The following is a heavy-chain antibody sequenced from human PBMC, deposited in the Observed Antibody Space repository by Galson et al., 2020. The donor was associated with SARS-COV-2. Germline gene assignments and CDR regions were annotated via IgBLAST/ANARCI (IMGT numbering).Heavy chain of an antibody. V-gene: IGHV4-39*01. D-gene: IGHD4-17*01. Sequence: SETMSLTCTVSGGSISTTSYFWGWIRQPPGKGLEWIGTIYYSGTTYYNPSLRSRVTISVDTSRNQFSLTLNSVTAADTAVYYCARRGGTVTTQYFDLWGRGTLVTVSS. CDR2: IYYSGTT. J-gene: IGHJ2*01. CDR1: GGSISTTSYF. CDR3: ARRGGTVTTQYFDL.